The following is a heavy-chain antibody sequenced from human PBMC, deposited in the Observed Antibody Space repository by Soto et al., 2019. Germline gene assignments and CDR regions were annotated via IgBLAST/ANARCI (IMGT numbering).Heavy chain of an antibody. D-gene: IGHD5-18*01. J-gene: IGHJ4*02. CDR3: ARDAQKVQLWLAFDY. V-gene: IGHV4-59*01. CDR2: IYYSGST. Sequence: SETLSLTCTVSGGSISSYYWSWIRQPPGKGLEWIGYIYYSGSTNYNPSLKSRVTISVDTSKNQFSLKLSSVTAADTAVYYCARDAQKVQLWLAFDYWGQGTLVTVSS. CDR1: GGSISSYY.